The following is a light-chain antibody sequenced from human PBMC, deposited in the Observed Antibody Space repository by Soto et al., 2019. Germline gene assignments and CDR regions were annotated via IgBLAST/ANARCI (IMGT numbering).Light chain of an antibody. CDR1: SSDVGGYKY. J-gene: IGLJ1*01. CDR2: EVS. Sequence: QSALTQPASVSGSPGQSITISCTGTSSDVGGYKYVSWYQQHPDKAPKLIIFEVSNRPSGISSRFSGSKSGNTASLTISGLQAEDEADYYCSSYTSSSLYVFGTGTKLTVL. CDR3: SSYTSSSLYV. V-gene: IGLV2-14*01.